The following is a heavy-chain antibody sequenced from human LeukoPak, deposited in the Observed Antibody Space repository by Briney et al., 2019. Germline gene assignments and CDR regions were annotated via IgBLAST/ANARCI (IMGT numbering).Heavy chain of an antibody. CDR1: GLTVSNSY. CDR3: ARDSNGPAF. J-gene: IGHJ4*02. V-gene: IGHV3-53*01. CDR2: IYSSGGT. D-gene: IGHD6-19*01. Sequence: GGSLRLSCAAPGLTVSNSYMSWVRQAPGKGLGWVSVIYSSGGTFYSEFVKGRFTISRDYSKNTLYLQMNSLRADDTAVYYCARDSNGPAFWGQGTLVTVSS.